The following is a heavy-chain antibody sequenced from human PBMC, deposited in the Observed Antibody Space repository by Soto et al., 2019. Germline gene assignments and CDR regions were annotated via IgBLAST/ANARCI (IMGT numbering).Heavy chain of an antibody. J-gene: IGHJ6*03. Sequence: SETLSLTCTVSGGSISSGGYYWSWIRQPPGKGLEWIGYIYYSGSTNYNPSLKSRVTISVDTSKNQFSLKLSSVTAADTAVYYCARGRYYYYYYMDAWGKGTTVTVSS. CDR2: IYYSGST. CDR3: ARGRYYYYYYMDA. V-gene: IGHV4-61*08. CDR1: GGSISSGGYY.